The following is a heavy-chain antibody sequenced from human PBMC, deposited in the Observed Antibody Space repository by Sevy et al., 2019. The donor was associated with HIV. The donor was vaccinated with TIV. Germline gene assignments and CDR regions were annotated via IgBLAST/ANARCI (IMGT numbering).Heavy chain of an antibody. J-gene: IGHJ3*02. CDR2: ISGSGGST. D-gene: IGHD4-17*01. Sequence: GESLKISCAASGFTFSSYAMSWVRQAPGKGLEWVSAISGSGGSTYYADSVKGRFTISRDNSKNTLYLQMNSLRAEDTAVYYCAKGPTVEGAFDIWGQGTMVTVSS. CDR1: GFTFSSYA. V-gene: IGHV3-23*01. CDR3: AKGPTVEGAFDI.